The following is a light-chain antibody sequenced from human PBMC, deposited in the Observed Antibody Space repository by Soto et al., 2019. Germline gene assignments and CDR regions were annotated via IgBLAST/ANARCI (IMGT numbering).Light chain of an antibody. V-gene: IGLV2-8*01. CDR3: SSYVTNNVVV. Sequence: QSVLTQPPSASGSPGQSVTISCTGTRDDVGGYNYVSWYRQHPGKAPKLMIYEVNKRPSGVPARFSGSKSGNTASLTVSGLQAEDEAVYYCSSYVTNNVVVFGGGTKLTVL. CDR2: EVN. J-gene: IGLJ2*01. CDR1: RDDVGGYNY.